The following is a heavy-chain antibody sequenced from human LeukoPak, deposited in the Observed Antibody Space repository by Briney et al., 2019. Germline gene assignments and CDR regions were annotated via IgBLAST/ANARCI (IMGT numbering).Heavy chain of an antibody. V-gene: IGHV4-39*01. CDR3: ARPLYESWDWFDP. CDR2: IYFNGGST. Sequence: SETLSLTCTVTGDSISSGTYYWGWIRQAPGKGLEWIGSIYFNGGSTYYNPSLKSRATISIDTSKNQFSLNLRSVTAADTAVYYCARPLYESWDWFDPWGQGTLVTVSS. CDR1: GDSISSGTYY. D-gene: IGHD2-8*01. J-gene: IGHJ5*02.